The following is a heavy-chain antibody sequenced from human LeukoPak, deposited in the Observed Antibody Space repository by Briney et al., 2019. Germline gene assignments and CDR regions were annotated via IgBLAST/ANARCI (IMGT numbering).Heavy chain of an antibody. J-gene: IGHJ4*02. D-gene: IGHD3-10*01. CDR2: INRDGSST. CDR1: GFTFSSYW. CDR3: ARGFPGVRGVITPLYFDY. V-gene: IGHV3-74*01. Sequence: GGSLRLSCAASGFTFSSYWMHWVRQAPGKGLVWVSRINRDGSSTSYADSVKGRFTISRDNAKNTLYLQMNSLRAEDTAVYYCARGFPGVRGVITPLYFDYWGQGTLVTVSS.